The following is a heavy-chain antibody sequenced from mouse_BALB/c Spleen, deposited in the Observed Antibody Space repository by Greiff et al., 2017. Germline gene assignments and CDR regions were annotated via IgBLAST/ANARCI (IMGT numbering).Heavy chain of an antibody. D-gene: IGHD2-1*01. Sequence: EVQRVESGGGLVQPGGSRKLSCAASGFTFSSFGMHWVRQAPEKGLEWVAYISSGSSTIYYADTVKGRFTISRDNPKNTLFLQMTSLRSEDTAMYYCARESNGNFDYWGQGTTLTVSS. CDR1: GFTFSSFG. V-gene: IGHV5-17*02. CDR3: ARESNGNFDY. J-gene: IGHJ2*01. CDR2: ISSGSSTI.